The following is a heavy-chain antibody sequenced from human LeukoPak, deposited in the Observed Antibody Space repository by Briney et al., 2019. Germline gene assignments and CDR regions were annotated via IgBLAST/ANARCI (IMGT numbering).Heavy chain of an antibody. Sequence: SETLSLTCTVSGGSISSYYWSWIRQPPGKGLEWIGYIFYSGSTNYNPSLKSRVTISVDTSKNQFSLKLSSVTAADTAVYYCARDRGYGMDVWGQGTTVTVSS. J-gene: IGHJ6*02. CDR1: GGSISSYY. CDR3: ARDRGYGMDV. CDR2: IFYSGST. V-gene: IGHV4-59*01.